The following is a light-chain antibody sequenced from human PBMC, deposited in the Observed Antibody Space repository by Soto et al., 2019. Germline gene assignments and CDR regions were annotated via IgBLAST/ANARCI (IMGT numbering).Light chain of an antibody. CDR3: QQYNDWPPIT. Sequence: EIVLTQSPGTLSLSPGERATLSCRASQSVSSSYLAWYQQKPGEAPRLLIFGASIRATGIPARFSGDGSETEFTLTISSLQSDDFAVYYCQQYNDWPPITFGQGTRLEIK. V-gene: IGKV3-15*01. CDR2: GAS. J-gene: IGKJ5*01. CDR1: QSVSSSY.